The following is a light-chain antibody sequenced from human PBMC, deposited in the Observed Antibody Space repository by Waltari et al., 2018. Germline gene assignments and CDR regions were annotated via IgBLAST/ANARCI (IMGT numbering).Light chain of an antibody. CDR2: EDV. V-gene: IGLV3-10*01. CDR1: ALPKKY. CDR3: YSTDSSGNVQV. J-gene: IGLJ2*01. Sequence: SYELTQPPSVSVSPGQTARITCSGDALPKKYAYWYQQMSGQATVQVIYEDVKLPSGIPERFSGSSSGTMVTLIISGAQVEDEAYYYCYSTDSSGNVQVFGGGTKLTVL.